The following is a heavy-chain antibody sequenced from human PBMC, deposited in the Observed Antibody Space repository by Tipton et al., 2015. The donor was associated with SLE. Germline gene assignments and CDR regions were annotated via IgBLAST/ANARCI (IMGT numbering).Heavy chain of an antibody. CDR1: GFTFSSYA. D-gene: IGHD3-16*01. CDR2: ISYDGSNK. Sequence: SLRLSCAASGFTFSSYAMHWVRQAPGKGLEWVAVISYDGSNKYYADSVKGRFTISRDNSKNTLYLQMNSLRAEDTAVYYCARDRRGAGDGAFDIWGQGTMATVSS. CDR3: ARDRRGAGDGAFDI. J-gene: IGHJ3*02. V-gene: IGHV3-30-3*01.